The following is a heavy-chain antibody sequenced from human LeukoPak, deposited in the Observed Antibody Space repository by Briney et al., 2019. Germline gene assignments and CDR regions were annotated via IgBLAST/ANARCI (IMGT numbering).Heavy chain of an antibody. V-gene: IGHV1-69*05. J-gene: IGHJ6*03. CDR2: IIPIFGTA. D-gene: IGHD5-18*01. CDR1: GVTFSSYA. CDR3: ARGTDTAMALDYYYYYYMDV. Sequence: ASVKVSCKASGVTFSSYAISWVRQAPGQGLEWMGRIIPIFGTANYAQKFQGRVTITTAESTSAAYKELSSLRSEDTAVYYCARGTDTAMALDYYYYYYMDVWGKGTTVTVSS.